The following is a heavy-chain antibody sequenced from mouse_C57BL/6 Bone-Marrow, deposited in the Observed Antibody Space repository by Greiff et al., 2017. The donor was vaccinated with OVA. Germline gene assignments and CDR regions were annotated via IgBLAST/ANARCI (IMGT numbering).Heavy chain of an antibody. CDR2: FYPGSGSI. V-gene: IGHV1-62-2*01. CDR1: GYTFTSYW. J-gene: IGHJ2*01. Sequence: QVQLQQPGAELVMPGASVKLSCKASGYTFTSYWMHWVKQRPGQGLEWIGWFYPGSGSIKYNEKFKDKATLTADKSSSTVYMELSRLTSEDSAVYFCARHEGVYEYVYFDYWGQGTTLTVSS. D-gene: IGHD2-4*01. CDR3: ARHEGVYEYVYFDY.